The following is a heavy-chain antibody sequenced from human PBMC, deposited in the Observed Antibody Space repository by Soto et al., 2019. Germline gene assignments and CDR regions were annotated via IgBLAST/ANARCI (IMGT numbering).Heavy chain of an antibody. CDR1: GGSISSYY. CDR2: IYYSGST. CDR3: ARDGGTDSGYEV. D-gene: IGHD5-12*01. Sequence: SETLSLTCTVSGGSISSYYWSWIRQPPGKGLEWIGYIYYSGSTNYNPSLKSRVTISVDTSKNQFSLKLSSVTAADTAVYYCARDGGTDSGYEVWGQGTLVTVSS. V-gene: IGHV4-59*01. J-gene: IGHJ4*02.